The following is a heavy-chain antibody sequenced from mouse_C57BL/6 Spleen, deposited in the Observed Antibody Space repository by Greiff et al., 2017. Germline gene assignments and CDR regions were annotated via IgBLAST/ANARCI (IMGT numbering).Heavy chain of an antibody. CDR2: IDPANGNT. D-gene: IGHD2-4*01. J-gene: IGHJ3*01. Sequence: EVKVVESVAELVRPGASVKLSCTASGFNIKNTYMHWVKQRPEQGLEWIGRIDPANGNTKYAPKFQGKATITADTSSNTAYLQLSSLTSEDTAIYYCAREDYYDYPWFAYWGQGTLVTVSA. V-gene: IGHV14-3*01. CDR1: GFNIKNTY. CDR3: AREDYYDYPWFAY.